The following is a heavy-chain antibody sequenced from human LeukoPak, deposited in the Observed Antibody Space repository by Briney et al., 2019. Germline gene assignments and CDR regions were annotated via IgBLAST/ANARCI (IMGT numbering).Heavy chain of an antibody. Sequence: GDALGLPCAAPGFPLRSYSMTWLHQAPRKGVEWVSFISSSSSYIYYADSVKGRFTISRDNAKNSLYLQMNSLRAEDTAVYYCARDDYGDLYYFDYWGQGTLVTVSS. CDR1: GFPLRSYS. V-gene: IGHV3-21*06. CDR3: ARDDYGDLYYFDY. J-gene: IGHJ4*02. CDR2: ISSSSSYI. D-gene: IGHD3-16*01.